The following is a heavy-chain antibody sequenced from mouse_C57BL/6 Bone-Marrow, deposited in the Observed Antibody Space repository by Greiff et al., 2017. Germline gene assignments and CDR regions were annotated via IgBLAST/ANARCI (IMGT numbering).Heavy chain of an antibody. Sequence: VQLQQPGAELVKPGASVKLSCKASGYTFTSYWMHWVKQRPGQGLEWIGMIHPNSGSTNYNEKFKSKATLTVDKSSSTAYMQLSSLTSEDSAVYYCAREEATMVTTLLDYWGQGTTLTVSS. J-gene: IGHJ2*01. CDR1: GYTFTSYW. CDR3: AREEATMVTTLLDY. V-gene: IGHV1-64*01. CDR2: IHPNSGST. D-gene: IGHD2-1*01.